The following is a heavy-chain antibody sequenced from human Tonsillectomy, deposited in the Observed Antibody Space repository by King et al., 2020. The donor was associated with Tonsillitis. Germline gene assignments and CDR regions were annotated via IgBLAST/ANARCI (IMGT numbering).Heavy chain of an antibody. CDR2: ISGSGGTT. CDR1: GFTFSSYA. J-gene: IGHJ6*02. Sequence: EVQLVESGGGLVQPGGSLRLSCAASGFTFSSYAMSWVRQAPGKGLEWVSAISGSGGTTYYADSVKGRFTISRDNSKNTLYLQMNSLRAEETAVYYCAKTTRLEDYYYGMDVWGQGTTVTVSS. CDR3: AKTTRLEDYYYGMDV. D-gene: IGHD1-1*01. V-gene: IGHV3-23*04.